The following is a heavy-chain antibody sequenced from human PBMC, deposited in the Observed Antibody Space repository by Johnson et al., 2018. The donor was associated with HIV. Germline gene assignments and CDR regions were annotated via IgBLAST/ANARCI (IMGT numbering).Heavy chain of an antibody. CDR3: ARGDGVTSAFDI. D-gene: IGHD1-1*01. CDR1: GFTFSDYY. Sequence: QVQLVESGGGLVQPGGSLRLSCAASGFTFSDYYMTWIRQAPGKGLEWVSYISCSGSNIYYADFVKGRFTISRDNAKNSLYLQMNSLSAEDTAVSYCARGDGVTSAFDIWGQGTVVTVSS. V-gene: IGHV3-11*04. J-gene: IGHJ3*02. CDR2: ISCSGSNI.